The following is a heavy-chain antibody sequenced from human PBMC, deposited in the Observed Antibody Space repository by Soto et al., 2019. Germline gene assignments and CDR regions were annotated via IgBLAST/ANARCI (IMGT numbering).Heavy chain of an antibody. CDR1: GGSFSGYY. J-gene: IGHJ5*02. V-gene: IGHV4-34*01. CDR2: INHSGST. Sequence: NPSETLSLTCAVYGGSFSGYYWSWIRQPPGKGLEWIGEINHSGSTNYNPSLKSRVTISVDTSKNQFSLKLSSVTAADTAVYYCARGASLRFLEWLLRNWFDPWGQGTLVTVSS. CDR3: ARGASLRFLEWLLRNWFDP. D-gene: IGHD3-3*01.